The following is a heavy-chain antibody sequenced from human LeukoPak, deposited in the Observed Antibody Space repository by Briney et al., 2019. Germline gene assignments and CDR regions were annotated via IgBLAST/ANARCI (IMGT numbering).Heavy chain of an antibody. CDR2: INHDGSTT. J-gene: IGHJ6*02. Sequence: GGSLRLSCAASGLTFSSYAMSWVRQAPGQGLVWVSRINHDGSTTNYMDSVKGRFTISRDNAKNTVFLQMNSLRAEDTAVFYCVRDRFYGMDVWGQGTTVTVSS. V-gene: IGHV3-74*01. CDR1: GLTFSSYA. CDR3: VRDRFYGMDV.